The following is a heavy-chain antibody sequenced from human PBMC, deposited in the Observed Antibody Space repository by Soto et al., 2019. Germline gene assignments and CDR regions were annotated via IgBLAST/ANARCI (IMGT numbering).Heavy chain of an antibody. CDR3: ARHSSTLRVRWCDP. D-gene: IGHD6-13*01. CDR1: GRSLSSYA. CDR2: IIPIFGTA. V-gene: IGHV1-69*13. Sequence: SVKVSCEASGRSLSSYAISWVRQAPGQGLEWMGGIIPIFGTANYAQKIQGRATLTAYESTSTAYMELSSLRTEGTAVYYCARHSSTLRVRWCDPWGEGHLVTV. J-gene: IGHJ5*02.